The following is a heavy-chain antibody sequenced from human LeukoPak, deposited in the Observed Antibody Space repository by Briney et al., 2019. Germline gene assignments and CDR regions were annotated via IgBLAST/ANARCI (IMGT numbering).Heavy chain of an antibody. Sequence: GGSLRLSCAASGFTLSDYGLNWVRQAPGKGLEWVSYISSSSGTIYYADSVKGRFTISRDNAKKSLSLQMNSLRAEDTAVYYCARNGAPRVVELDIWGQGTMVTVSS. V-gene: IGHV3-48*01. CDR1: GFTLSDYG. D-gene: IGHD2-2*01. J-gene: IGHJ3*02. CDR2: ISSSSGTI. CDR3: ARNGAPRVVELDI.